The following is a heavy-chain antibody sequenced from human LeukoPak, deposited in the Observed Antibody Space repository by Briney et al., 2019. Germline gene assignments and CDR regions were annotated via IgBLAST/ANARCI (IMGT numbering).Heavy chain of an antibody. D-gene: IGHD5-18*01. J-gene: IGHJ4*02. V-gene: IGHV3-64*02. Sequence: GGSLRLSCAASGFTFSSYAMHWVRQAPGKGLEYVSAISSNGGSTYYADSVKGRFTISRDNSKNTLYLQMGSLRAEDMAVYYCARARGYSYGYYFDHWGQGTLVTVSS. CDR3: ARARGYSYGYYFDH. CDR2: ISSNGGST. CDR1: GFTFSSYA.